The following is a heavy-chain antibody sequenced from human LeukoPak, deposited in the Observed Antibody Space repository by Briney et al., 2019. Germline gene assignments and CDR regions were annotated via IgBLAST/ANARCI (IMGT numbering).Heavy chain of an antibody. V-gene: IGHV3-33*01. J-gene: IGHJ4*02. CDR1: GFTFSSYG. D-gene: IGHD4-17*01. CDR3: ARVSEYDYGDYGYFDY. Sequence: GGSLRLSCAASGFTFSSYGMHWVRQAPGKGLEWVAVIWYDGSNKYYADSVKGRFTISRDNSKNTLYLQMNSLRAEDTAVYYCARVSEYDYGDYGYFDYWGQGTLVTVSS. CDR2: IWYDGSNK.